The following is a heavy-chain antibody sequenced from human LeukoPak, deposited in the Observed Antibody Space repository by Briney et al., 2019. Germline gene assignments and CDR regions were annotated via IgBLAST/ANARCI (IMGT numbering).Heavy chain of an antibody. Sequence: SETLSLTCAVSGGSISSGGYSWSWIRQPPGKGLEWIGYIYHSGSTYYNPSLKSRVTISVDRSKNQFSLKLSPVTAADTAVYYCARGPLNYDFWSGYDYWGQGTLVTVSS. CDR1: GGSISSGGYS. CDR2: IYHSGST. D-gene: IGHD3-3*01. CDR3: ARGPLNYDFWSGYDY. J-gene: IGHJ4*02. V-gene: IGHV4-30-2*01.